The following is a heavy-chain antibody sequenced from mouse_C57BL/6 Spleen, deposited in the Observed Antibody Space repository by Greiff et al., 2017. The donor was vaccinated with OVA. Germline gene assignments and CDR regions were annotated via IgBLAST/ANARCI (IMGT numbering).Heavy chain of an antibody. V-gene: IGHV1-69*01. D-gene: IGHD1-1*01. Sequence: QVQLQQSGAELVMPGASVKLSCKASGYTFTSYWMHWVKQRPGQGLEWIGEIDPSDSYTNYNQKFKGKSTLTVDKSSSTAYMQLSSLTSEDSAVYYCARSHYYGSSPWYFDGWGTGTTVTVSS. CDR3: ARSHYYGSSPWYFDG. CDR1: GYTFTSYW. J-gene: IGHJ1*03. CDR2: IDPSDSYT.